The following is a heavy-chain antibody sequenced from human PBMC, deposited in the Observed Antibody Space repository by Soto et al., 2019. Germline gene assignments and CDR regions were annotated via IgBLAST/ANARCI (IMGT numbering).Heavy chain of an antibody. D-gene: IGHD5-18*01. CDR3: ARDLGGSYGPFDY. J-gene: IGHJ4*02. Sequence: QVQLVESGGGVVQPGRSLRLSCTASGFTINTEGMDWVRQAPGKGLEWVAVIWSDGSTTYYTDSVKGRFTISRDNSKNTLYLQMKSLRAEDTAVDDCARDLGGSYGPFDYWGQGSLVTVSS. CDR2: IWSDGSTT. CDR1: GFTINTEG. V-gene: IGHV3-33*01.